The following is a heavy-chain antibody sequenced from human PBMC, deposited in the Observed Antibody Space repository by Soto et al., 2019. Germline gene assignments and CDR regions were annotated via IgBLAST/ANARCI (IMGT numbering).Heavy chain of an antibody. Sequence: GGSLRLSCAASGFSPSSYAMSWVRQAAGKGLEWVSGISGSGGSTYYADSVKGRFTISRDNSKNTLYLQMNSLRAEDTAVYYCAKDLMVATTSSDWGQGTLVTVSS. CDR2: ISGSGGST. D-gene: IGHD5-12*01. CDR3: AKDLMVATTSSD. J-gene: IGHJ4*02. V-gene: IGHV3-23*01. CDR1: GFSPSSYA.